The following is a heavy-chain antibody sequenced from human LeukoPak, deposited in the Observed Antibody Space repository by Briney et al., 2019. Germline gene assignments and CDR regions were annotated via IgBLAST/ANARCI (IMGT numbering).Heavy chain of an antibody. V-gene: IGHV1-69*04. J-gene: IGHJ6*02. CDR1: GGTFSSYA. D-gene: IGHD3-9*01. CDR3: ARERYDILTGYPNYYGMDV. Sequence: SVKVSCKASGGTFSSYAISWVRQAPGQGLEWMGRIIPILGIANYAQEFQGRVTITADKSTSTAYMELSSLRSEDTAVYYCARERYDILTGYPNYYGMDVWGQGTTVTVSS. CDR2: IIPILGIA.